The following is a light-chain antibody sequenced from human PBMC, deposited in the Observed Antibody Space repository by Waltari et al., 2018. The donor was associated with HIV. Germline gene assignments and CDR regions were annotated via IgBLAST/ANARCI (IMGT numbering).Light chain of an antibody. CDR1: SSNIGINS. CDR3: AAWDDTFRWV. Sequence: QPVLTQPPSASGTPGQRVTISCSGSSSNIGINSVYWYQQVPGRTPKLLIYRNKQRPSGVPGRFSGSKSGTSASLAISGLQSEDEADYYCAAWDDTFRWVFGGGTKLTVL. V-gene: IGLV1-44*01. CDR2: RNK. J-gene: IGLJ3*02.